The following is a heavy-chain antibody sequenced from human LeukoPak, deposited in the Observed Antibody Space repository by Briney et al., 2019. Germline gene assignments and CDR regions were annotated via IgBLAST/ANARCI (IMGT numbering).Heavy chain of an antibody. V-gene: IGHV4-34*01. CDR1: GGSFSGYY. Sequence: SETLSLTCAVYGGSFSGYYWSWIRQPPGKGLEWIGNIYYSENTYYNPSLKSRVTISVDTSKNQFSLKLSSVIAADTAVYYCARAGKNTGALDYWGQGTLVTVSS. CDR3: ARAGKNTGALDY. D-gene: IGHD2/OR15-2a*01. CDR2: IYYSENT. J-gene: IGHJ4*02.